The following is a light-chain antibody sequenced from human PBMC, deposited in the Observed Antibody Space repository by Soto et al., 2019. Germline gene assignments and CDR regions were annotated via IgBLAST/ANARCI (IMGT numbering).Light chain of an antibody. CDR1: SSDVGGYNY. J-gene: IGLJ1*01. V-gene: IGLV2-14*01. CDR3: SSYTSSSASV. Sequence: QSALTQPASVSGCPEHSITICYTGTSSDVGGYNYVSWYQQHLGKAPQLLINAVSTRPAGVSNRFSVSKCGNTASLTIFGIQAEDEAAYYCSSYTSSSASVFGTRPKVTVL. CDR2: AVS.